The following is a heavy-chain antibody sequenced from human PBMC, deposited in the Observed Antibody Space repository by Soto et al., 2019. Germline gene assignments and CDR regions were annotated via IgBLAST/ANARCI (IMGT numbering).Heavy chain of an antibody. V-gene: IGHV4-61*01. CDR1: GGSVSSGSYY. J-gene: IGHJ5*02. CDR2: IYYSGST. Sequence: SETLSLTCTVSGGSVSSGSYYWSWIRQPPGKGLEWIGYIYYSGSTNYNPSLKSRVTISVDTSKNQFSLKLSSVTAADTAVYYCARDKNGYNWFDPWGQGTLVTVSS. CDR3: ARDKNGYNWFDP.